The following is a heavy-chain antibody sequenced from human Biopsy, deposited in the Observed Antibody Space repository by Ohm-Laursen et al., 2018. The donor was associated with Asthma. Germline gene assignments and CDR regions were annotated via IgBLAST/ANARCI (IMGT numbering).Heavy chain of an antibody. CDR1: RGSFRGYV. CDR3: ANGPQWSGLDV. J-gene: IGHJ6*02. V-gene: IGHV4-34*01. Sequence: GTLSLTCVYRGSFRGYVWTWIRQPPGKGLEWIGEIPQGGATTFNPSLKSRVTISIDPSKSQLSLRLTSMTAADTAVYYCANGPQWSGLDVWGQGTTVTVSS. D-gene: IGHD2-8*01. CDR2: IPQGGAT.